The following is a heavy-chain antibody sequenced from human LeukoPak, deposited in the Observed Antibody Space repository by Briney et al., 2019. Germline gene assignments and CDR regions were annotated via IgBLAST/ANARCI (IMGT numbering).Heavy chain of an antibody. V-gene: IGHV3-48*03. D-gene: IGHD3-10*01. CDR2: VTSSGRII. CDR3: ASTGGYGSGTYDYYYFGMDV. J-gene: IGHJ6*02. CDR1: GFTFSSYE. Sequence: GGSLRLSCAASGFTFSSYEMNWVRQAPGKGLEWVAYVTSSGRIIYYADSVKGRFTISRDNAKNSLYLQMNSLRAEDTAVYYCASTGGYGSGTYDYYYFGMDVWGQGTTVTVSS.